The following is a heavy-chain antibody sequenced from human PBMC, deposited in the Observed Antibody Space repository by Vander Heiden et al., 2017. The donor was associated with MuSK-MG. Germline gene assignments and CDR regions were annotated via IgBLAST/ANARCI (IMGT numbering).Heavy chain of an antibody. J-gene: IGHJ5*02. CDR1: GFTFSSYR. V-gene: IGHV3-48*01. CDR2: ISSSSSTI. D-gene: IGHD3-22*01. CDR3: ARTTYYYDSSGYYLSWFDP. Sequence: EVQLVESGGGLLQPGGSLRLSCAASGFTFSSYRMNWVRQAPGKGLEWVSYISSSSSTIYYADSVKGRFTISRDNAKNSLYLQMNSLRAEDTAVYYCARTTYYYDSSGYYLSWFDPWGQGTLVTVSS.